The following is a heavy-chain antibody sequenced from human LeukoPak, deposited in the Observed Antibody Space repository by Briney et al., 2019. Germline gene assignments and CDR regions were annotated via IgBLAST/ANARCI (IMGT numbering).Heavy chain of an antibody. CDR3: ARGIVGATNYYGMDV. J-gene: IGHJ6*02. D-gene: IGHD1-26*01. V-gene: IGHV4-34*01. CDR1: GGSFSGYY. CDR2: INHSGST. Sequence: NSSETLSLTCAVYGGSFSGYYWSWIRQPPGKGLEWIGEINHSGSTNYNPSLKSRVTISVDTSKNQFSLKLSSVTAADTAVYYCARGIVGATNYYGMDVWGQGTTVTVSS.